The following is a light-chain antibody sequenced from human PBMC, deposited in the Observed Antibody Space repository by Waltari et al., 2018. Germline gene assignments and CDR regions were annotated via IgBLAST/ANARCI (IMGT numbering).Light chain of an antibody. CDR2: DVS. V-gene: IGKV2-40*01. CDR3: MQSLEFPLT. J-gene: IGKJ4*01. CDR1: QSILDGDDGNTY. Sequence: DIVMTQTPLFLPVFLGEPASISCRSSQSILDGDDGNTYLEWYLQRPGQYPQVLIYDVSKRAPGVPDRFSGSWADTYFTLKITRVEPEDVGVYYCMQSLEFPLTFGGGTKIEIK.